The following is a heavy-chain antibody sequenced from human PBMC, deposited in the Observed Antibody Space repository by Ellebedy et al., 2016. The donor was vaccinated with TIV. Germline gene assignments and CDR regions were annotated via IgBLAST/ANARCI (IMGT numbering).Heavy chain of an antibody. V-gene: IGHV4-59*01. Sequence: SETLSLTCTVSGGSIGSFYWSWIRQPPGKGLEWIGYLYYGGSTNYNPSLKSRVTISVDKSKNQYSLKLSSVTAADTAVYYCARTLRYFDWLAPSGMDVWGQGTTVTVSS. CDR2: LYYGGST. D-gene: IGHD3-9*01. CDR1: GGSIGSFY. J-gene: IGHJ6*02. CDR3: ARTLRYFDWLAPSGMDV.